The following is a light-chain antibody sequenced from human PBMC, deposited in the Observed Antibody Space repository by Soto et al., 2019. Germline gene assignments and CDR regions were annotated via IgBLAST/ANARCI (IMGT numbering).Light chain of an antibody. V-gene: IGLV6-57*01. J-gene: IGLJ2*01. Sequence: NFMLTQPHSVSGSPGKTVTISCTRSSGNIVSNYVQWYQQRPGSSPTTVIFEDDDRPSGVPDRFSASLDTSTNSASLTISGLKPEDAADYYCQSYDADILIFGGGTKLTVL. CDR3: QSYDADILI. CDR2: EDD. CDR1: SGNIVSNY.